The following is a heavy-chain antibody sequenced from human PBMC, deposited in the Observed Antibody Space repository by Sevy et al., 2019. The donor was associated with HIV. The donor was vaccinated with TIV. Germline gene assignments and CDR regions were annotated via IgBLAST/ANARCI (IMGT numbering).Heavy chain of an antibody. D-gene: IGHD3-22*01. CDR3: ARGLPYYYDSSGPYYYGMDV. CDR1: GYTFTGYY. J-gene: IGHJ6*02. CDR2: INPNSGGT. V-gene: IGHV1-2*02. Sequence: ASVKVSCKASGYTFTGYYMHWVRQAPGQELEWMGWINPNSGGTNYAQKFQGRVTMTRDTSISTAYMELSRLRSDDTAVYYCARGLPYYYDSSGPYYYGMDVWGQGTTVTVSS.